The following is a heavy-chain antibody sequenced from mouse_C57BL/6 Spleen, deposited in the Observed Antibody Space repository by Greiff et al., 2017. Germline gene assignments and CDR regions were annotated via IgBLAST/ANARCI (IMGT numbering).Heavy chain of an antibody. CDR2: ISGGGGNN. J-gene: IGHJ2*01. CDR1: GFTFSSYT. Sequence: EVKVVESGGGLVKPGGSLKLSCAASGFTFSSYTMSWVRQTPEKRLEWVATISGGGGNNYYPDSVKGRFTISRDNAKNTLYLQMSRLRSEDTALYYCARRGVNYGSSYDFDYWGQGTTRTDSS. D-gene: IGHD1-1*01. V-gene: IGHV5-9*01. CDR3: ARRGVNYGSSYDFDY.